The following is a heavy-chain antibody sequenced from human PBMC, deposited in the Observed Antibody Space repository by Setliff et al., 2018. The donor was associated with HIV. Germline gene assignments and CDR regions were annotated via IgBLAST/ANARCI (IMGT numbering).Heavy chain of an antibody. CDR1: RGTFRNSA. CDR2: IITLFGAA. CDR3: ARGGGGYYYVGAVDI. J-gene: IGHJ3*02. D-gene: IGHD3-22*01. Sequence: GASVKVSCKASRGTFRNSAINWVRQAPGQGLVWMGGIITLFGAANYAQKFQGRVTITTDASTSAAYMELSSLRSEDTAVYYCARGGGGYYYVGAVDIWGQGTVVTVSS. V-gene: IGHV1-69*05.